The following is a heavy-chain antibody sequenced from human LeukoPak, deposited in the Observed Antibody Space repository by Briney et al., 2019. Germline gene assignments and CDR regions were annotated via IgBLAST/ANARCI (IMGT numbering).Heavy chain of an antibody. CDR1: GYTFTGYY. Sequence: ASVKVSCKASGYTFTGYYMHWVRQAPGQGLEWMGRINPNSGGTNYAQKLWGRVTLTRDTTLSTAYMELSRLRSDDTAVYYCARDRRELLRVFVYWGQGTLVTVSS. V-gene: IGHV1-2*06. CDR3: ARDRRELLRVFVY. D-gene: IGHD1-26*01. J-gene: IGHJ4*02. CDR2: INPNSGGT.